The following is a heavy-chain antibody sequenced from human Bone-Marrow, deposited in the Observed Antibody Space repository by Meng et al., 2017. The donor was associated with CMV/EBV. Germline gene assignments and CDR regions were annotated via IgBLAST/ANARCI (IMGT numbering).Heavy chain of an antibody. CDR3: ATFSSD. V-gene: IGHV1-2*02. CDR2: INPNSGGT. J-gene: IGHJ4*02. Sequence: ASVKVSCKASGGTFSSYTISWVRQAPGQGLEWMGWINPNSGGTNYAQKFQGRVTMTRDTSISTAYMELSRLRSDDTAVYYCATFSSDWGQGTLVTGSS. CDR1: GGTFSSYT.